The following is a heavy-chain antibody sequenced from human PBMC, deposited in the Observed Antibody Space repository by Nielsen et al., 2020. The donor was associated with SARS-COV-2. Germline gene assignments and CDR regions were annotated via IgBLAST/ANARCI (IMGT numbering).Heavy chain of an antibody. D-gene: IGHD7-27*01. J-gene: IGHJ4*02. Sequence: SLRLSCAASGFTFDDYAMHWVRQAPGKGLEWVSGISWNSGSIGYADSVKGRFTISRDNAKNSMYLQMNSLRAEDTALYYCAQLGDYGDYWGQGTLVTVSS. V-gene: IGHV3-9*01. CDR2: ISWNSGSI. CDR3: AQLGDYGDY. CDR1: GFTFDDYA.